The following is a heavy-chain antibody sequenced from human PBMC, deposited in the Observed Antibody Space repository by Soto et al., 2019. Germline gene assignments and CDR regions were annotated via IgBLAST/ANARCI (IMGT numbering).Heavy chain of an antibody. D-gene: IGHD2-2*01. J-gene: IGHJ5*02. CDR3: AREDIVVVPAARGNWFDP. V-gene: IGHV6-1*01. CDR2: TYYRSKWYN. CDR1: GDSVSSNSAA. Sequence: SQTFSLTCAISGDSVSSNSAAWNWIRQSPSRGLEWLGRTYYRSKWYNDYAVSVKSRITINPDTSKNQFSLQLNSVTPEDTAVYYCAREDIVVVPAARGNWFDPWGQGTLVTVSS.